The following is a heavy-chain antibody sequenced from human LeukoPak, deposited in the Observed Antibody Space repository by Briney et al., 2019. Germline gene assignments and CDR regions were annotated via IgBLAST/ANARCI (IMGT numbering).Heavy chain of an antibody. V-gene: IGHV1-69*01. CDR2: IIPIFGTA. CDR3: ATGYYYDRSRFQH. CDR1: GGTFSSYA. D-gene: IGHD3-22*01. J-gene: IGHJ1*01. Sequence: WASVKVSCKASGGTFSSYAISWVRQAPGQGLEWMGGIIPIFGTANYAQKFQGRVTITADESTSTACMELSSLRSEDTAVYYCATGYYYDRSRFQHWGQGTLVTVSS.